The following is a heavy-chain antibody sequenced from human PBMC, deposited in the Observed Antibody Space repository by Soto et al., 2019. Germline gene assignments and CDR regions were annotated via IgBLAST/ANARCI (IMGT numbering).Heavy chain of an antibody. CDR3: ARDPGNWFDP. Sequence: GGSVKVSCKGFGYTLGKYGITWVRHVPGQGLEWMGWISGYNARTKSAQKFQGRVTLTTDTSSNTAYLEMQRLTSDDTAVCYCARDPGNWFDPWGQGTLVTVSS. J-gene: IGHJ5*02. V-gene: IGHV1-18*04. CDR1: GYTLGKYG. CDR2: ISGYNART.